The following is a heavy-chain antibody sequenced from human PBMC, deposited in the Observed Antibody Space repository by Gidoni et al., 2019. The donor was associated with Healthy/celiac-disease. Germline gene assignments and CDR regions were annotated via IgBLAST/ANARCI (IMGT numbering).Heavy chain of an antibody. Sequence: QVQLVQSGAEVKKPGSSVKVSCKASGGTFSSYAISWVRQAPGQGLEWMGRIIPILGIANYAQKFQGRVMITADKSTSTAYMELSSLRSEDTAVYYRARDGKGAYYDSSGYYNWFDPWGQGTLVTVSS. V-gene: IGHV1-69*04. CDR1: GGTFSSYA. CDR2: IIPILGIA. D-gene: IGHD3-22*01. J-gene: IGHJ5*02. CDR3: ARDGKGAYYDSSGYYNWFDP.